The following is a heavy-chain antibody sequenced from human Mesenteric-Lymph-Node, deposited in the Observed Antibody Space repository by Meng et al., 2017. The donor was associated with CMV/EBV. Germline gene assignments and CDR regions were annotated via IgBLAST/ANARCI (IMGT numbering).Heavy chain of an antibody. J-gene: IGHJ5*02. Sequence: LSLPCAVSAASMSSYDYYWAWIRQPPGGGLEWIGNIFTSGRTSYNSSLKSRVTMSIDTAKNQFYLKLRSVTAADTAVYFCARDHTTMITDAGLGYFRLDPWGQGLLVTVSS. V-gene: IGHV4-39*07. CDR2: IFTSGRT. CDR3: ARDHTTMITDAGLGYFRLDP. CDR1: AASMSSYDYY. D-gene: IGHD3-9*01.